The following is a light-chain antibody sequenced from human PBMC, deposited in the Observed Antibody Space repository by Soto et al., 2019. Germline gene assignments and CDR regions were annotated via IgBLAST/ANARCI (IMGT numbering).Light chain of an antibody. V-gene: IGKV3-11*01. CDR2: DAS. J-gene: IGKJ1*01. CDR1: QSVSSF. CDR3: QQGSYLGT. Sequence: EIVLTQSPATLSLSPGERATLSCRASQSVSSFLAWYQQKPGQAPRLLIYDASNRATGIPARFSGRGSGTGLTIPISRLGAEEFGGYFLQQGSYLGTFGQGTKVE.